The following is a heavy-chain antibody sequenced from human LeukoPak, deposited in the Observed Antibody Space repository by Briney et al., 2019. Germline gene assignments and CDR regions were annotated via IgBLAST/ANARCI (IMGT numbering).Heavy chain of an antibody. D-gene: IGHD4-11*01. CDR2: ITGSGGST. Sequence: GGSLRLSRAASGFTFSDYAMSWVRQAPGKGLEWVSAITGSGGSTYYADSVKGRFTISRDNSKNTLSLQMNSLRAEDTAVYYCANLQSVDYWGQGTLVTVSS. CDR3: ANLQSVDY. J-gene: IGHJ4*02. CDR1: GFTFSDYA. V-gene: IGHV3-23*01.